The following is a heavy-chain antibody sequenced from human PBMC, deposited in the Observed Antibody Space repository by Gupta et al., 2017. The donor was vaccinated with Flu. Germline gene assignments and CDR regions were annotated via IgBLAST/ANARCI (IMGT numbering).Heavy chain of an antibody. J-gene: IGHJ4*02. D-gene: IGHD4-17*01. CDR1: GYPFSSYG. CDR3: ARMKSDYGDNSGDY. V-gene: IGHV1-18*01. CDR2: TSPYTGNT. Sequence: QVQLVQSGAEVKKPGASVKVSCKASGYPFSSYGITWVRQAPGQGLEWMGRTSPYTGNTNYAQKFRGRVTMPTDTSTSTAYMELRSLRSDDTAVYYCARMKSDYGDNSGDYWGQGTLVTVSS.